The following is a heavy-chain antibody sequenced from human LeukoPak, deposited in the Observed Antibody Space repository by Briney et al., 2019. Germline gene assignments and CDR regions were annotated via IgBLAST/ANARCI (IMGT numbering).Heavy chain of an antibody. CDR1: GLTFSSYA. Sequence: GGSLRLSCAASGLTFSSYAMSWVRQVPGKGLEWVSTISGSGAYTYYADSVKGRFTISRDNSKNTLYLQMNSLRAVDTAVYYCAKYFASGSYYKLPHWGQGTLVTVSS. J-gene: IGHJ1*01. CDR3: AKYFASGSYYKLPH. V-gene: IGHV3-23*01. D-gene: IGHD3-10*01. CDR2: ISGSGAYT.